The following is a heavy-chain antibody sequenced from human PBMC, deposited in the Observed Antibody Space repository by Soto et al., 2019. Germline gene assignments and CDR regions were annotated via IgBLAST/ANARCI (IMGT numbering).Heavy chain of an antibody. Sequence: SETLSLTCAVSGYSISSGYYWGWIRQPPGKGLEWIGSIYHSGSTYYNPSLKSRATISVDTSKNQFSLKLSSVTAADTAVYYCARDKSYDSSGYYYVAFDIWGQGTMVTVSS. D-gene: IGHD3-22*01. J-gene: IGHJ3*02. V-gene: IGHV4-38-2*02. CDR1: GYSISSGYY. CDR2: IYHSGST. CDR3: ARDKSYDSSGYYYVAFDI.